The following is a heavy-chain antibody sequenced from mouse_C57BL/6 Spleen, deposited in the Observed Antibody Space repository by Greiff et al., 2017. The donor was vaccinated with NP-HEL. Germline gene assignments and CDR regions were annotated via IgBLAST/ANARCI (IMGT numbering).Heavy chain of an antibody. D-gene: IGHD1-1*01. J-gene: IGHJ2*01. V-gene: IGHV1-5*01. CDR2: IYPGNSDT. Sequence: EVQLQESGTVLARPGASVKMSCKTSGYTFTSYWMHWVKQRPGQGLEWIGAIYPGNSDTSYNQKFKGKAKLTAVTSASTAYMELSSLTTEDSAAYYCTVITTVVGLDYWGQGTTLTVSS. CDR3: TVITTVVGLDY. CDR1: GYTFTSYW.